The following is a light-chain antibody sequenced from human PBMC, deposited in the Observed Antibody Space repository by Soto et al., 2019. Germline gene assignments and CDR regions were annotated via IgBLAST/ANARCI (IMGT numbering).Light chain of an antibody. Sequence: QSALTQPPSASGSPGQSVTISCTGTSSDVGAYKYASWYQQHPGKAPKLMIYAVSERPSGVPDRFSGSKSGNTASLTVSGLQAEDEADYYCSSYADSNNFVFGTGTKITVL. CDR2: AVS. CDR3: SSYADSNNFV. J-gene: IGLJ1*01. CDR1: SSDVGAYKY. V-gene: IGLV2-8*01.